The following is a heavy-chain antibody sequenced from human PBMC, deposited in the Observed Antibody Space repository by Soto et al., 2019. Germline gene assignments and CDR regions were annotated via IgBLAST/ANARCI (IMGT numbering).Heavy chain of an antibody. V-gene: IGHV3-30-3*01. CDR3: ARDGYSSSSMAADY. D-gene: IGHD6-6*01. J-gene: IGHJ4*02. CDR2: ISYDGSNK. CDR1: GFTFSSYA. Sequence: GGSLRLSCAASGFTFSSYAMHWVRQAPGKGLEWVAVISYDGSNKYYADSVKGRFTISRDNSKNTLYLQMNSLRAEDTAVYYCARDGYSSSSMAADYWGQGTLVTVSS.